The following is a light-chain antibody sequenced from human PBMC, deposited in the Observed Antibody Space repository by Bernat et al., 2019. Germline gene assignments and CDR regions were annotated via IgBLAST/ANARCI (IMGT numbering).Light chain of an antibody. J-gene: IGKJ2*01. CDR3: QPYNNRPPYT. Sequence: EIVMTQSPATLSVSPGERATLSCRASQSVSSNLAWYQQKPGQAPRLLIYGASTRATGIPARFSGSGSGTEFTLTISRLQSEDFAVYYWQPYNNRPPYTFGPGNQLESK. CDR1: QSVSSN. CDR2: GAS. V-gene: IGKV3-15*01.